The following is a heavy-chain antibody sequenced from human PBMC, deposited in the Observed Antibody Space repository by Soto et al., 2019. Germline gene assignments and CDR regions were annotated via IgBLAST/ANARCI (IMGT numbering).Heavy chain of an antibody. CDR2: IWYDGSNK. CDR3: ASLITMIVVVTPHQETNAFDI. Sequence: QVQLVESGGGVVQPGRSLRLSCAASGFTFSSYGMHWVRQAPGKGLEWVAVIWYDGSNKYYADSVKGRFTISRDNSKNXLXLXXNSLRAEDTAVYYCASLITMIVVVTPHQETNAFDIWGQGTMVTVSS. J-gene: IGHJ3*02. D-gene: IGHD3-22*01. CDR1: GFTFSSYG. V-gene: IGHV3-33*01.